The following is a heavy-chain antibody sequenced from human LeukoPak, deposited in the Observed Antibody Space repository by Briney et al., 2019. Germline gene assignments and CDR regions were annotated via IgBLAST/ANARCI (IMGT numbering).Heavy chain of an antibody. CDR3: ARGDSSGYYFDY. CDR1: GFTFSSYG. Sequence: PGGSLRLSCAASGFTFSSYGMHWVRQAPGKGLEWVAVIWYDGSNKYYADSVKGRFTISRDNSKNTLYLQMNSLRAEGTAVYYCARGDSSGYYFDYWGQGTLVTVSS. CDR2: IWYDGSNK. V-gene: IGHV3-33*01. D-gene: IGHD3-22*01. J-gene: IGHJ4*02.